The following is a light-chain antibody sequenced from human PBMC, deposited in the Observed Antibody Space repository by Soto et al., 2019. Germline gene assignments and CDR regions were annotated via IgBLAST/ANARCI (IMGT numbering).Light chain of an antibody. CDR3: QQLNNYPRT. CDR2: TAS. V-gene: IGKV1-9*01. J-gene: IGKJ1*01. CDR1: QGISSY. Sequence: DIQLTQSPSFLSASVGDRVTITCRASQGISSYLAWYQQKPGKAPKLLISTASTLQSGVTSRFSGSGSGTEFTLTISSLQPEDFATYYCQQLNNYPRTFGQGTRWIS.